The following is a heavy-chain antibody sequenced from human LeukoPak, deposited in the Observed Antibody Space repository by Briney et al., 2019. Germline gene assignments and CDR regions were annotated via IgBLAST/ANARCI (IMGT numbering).Heavy chain of an antibody. J-gene: IGHJ6*03. CDR3: ARDLSAGAQHHYYYYYYMDV. CDR1: GYTFTGYY. D-gene: IGHD1-26*01. V-gene: IGHV1-2*02. CDR2: INPNSGGT. Sequence: ASVKVSCKASGYTFTGYYMHWVRQAPGQGLEWMGWINPNSGGTNYAQKFQGGVTMTRDTSISTAYMELSRLRSDDTAVYYCARDLSAGAQHHYYYYYYMDVWGKGTTVTVSS.